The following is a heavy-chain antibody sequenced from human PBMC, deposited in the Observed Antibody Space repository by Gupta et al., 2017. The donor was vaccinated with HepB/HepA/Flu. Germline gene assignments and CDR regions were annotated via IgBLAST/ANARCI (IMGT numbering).Heavy chain of an antibody. Sequence: EVQLLASGGGLVQPGGSLRLSCAASGFPFSSYAMSWVRQAPGKGREWVSLIRGSGTGTYYADSVKGRFTISRDNSKNTLYLQINSLRADDTAVYYCAGTYYYFDYWGQGTLVTVSS. CDR3: AGTYYYFDY. D-gene: IGHD2-21*01. J-gene: IGHJ4*02. V-gene: IGHV3-23*01. CDR2: IRGSGTGT. CDR1: GFPFSSYA.